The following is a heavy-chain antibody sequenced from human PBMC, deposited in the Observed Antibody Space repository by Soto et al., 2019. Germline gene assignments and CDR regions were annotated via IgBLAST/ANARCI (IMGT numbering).Heavy chain of an antibody. D-gene: IGHD2-15*01. V-gene: IGHV4-39*01. Sequence: QLQLRESGPGLVKPSETLSLTCTVSGGSISSSSYYWGWIRQPPGKGLEWIGSIYYAGNTYYTPSLKSRVTISVDTSKNQFSLKLSSVTAADTAVYYCASEGGRYCSGGSCQVDYWGQGTLVTVSS. CDR2: IYYAGNT. J-gene: IGHJ4*02. CDR1: GGSISSSSYY. CDR3: ASEGGRYCSGGSCQVDY.